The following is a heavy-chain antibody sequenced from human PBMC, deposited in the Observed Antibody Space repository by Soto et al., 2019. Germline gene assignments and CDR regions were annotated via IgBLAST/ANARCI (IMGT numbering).Heavy chain of an antibody. Sequence: SETLSLTCTVSGGSVSSGSYYWSWIRQPPGKGLEWIGYIYYSGSTNYNPSLKSRVTISVDTSKNQFSLMLSSVTAADTAVYYCASASGRIAAAGHDAFDIWGQGTMVTVSS. J-gene: IGHJ3*02. CDR3: ASASGRIAAAGHDAFDI. D-gene: IGHD6-13*01. V-gene: IGHV4-61*01. CDR2: IYYSGST. CDR1: GGSVSSGSYY.